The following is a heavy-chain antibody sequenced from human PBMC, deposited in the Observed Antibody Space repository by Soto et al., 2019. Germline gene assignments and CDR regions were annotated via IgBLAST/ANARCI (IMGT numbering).Heavy chain of an antibody. CDR2: IIPILGIA. Sequence: SVKVSCKASGGTFSSYTISWVRQAPGQGLEWMGRIIPILGIANYAQKFQGRVTITANNSTSTAYMELSSLRSEDTAVYYCASLSITMVRGVIPGRWFDPWGQGTLVTVSS. D-gene: IGHD3-10*01. V-gene: IGHV1-69*02. CDR3: ASLSITMVRGVIPGRWFDP. CDR1: GGTFSSYT. J-gene: IGHJ5*02.